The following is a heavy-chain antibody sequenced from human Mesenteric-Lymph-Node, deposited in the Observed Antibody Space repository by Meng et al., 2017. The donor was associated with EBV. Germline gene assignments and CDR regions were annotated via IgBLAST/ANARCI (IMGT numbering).Heavy chain of an antibody. CDR1: GFTFSSYS. J-gene: IGHJ4*02. CDR3: ARDPGCTVTDFDY. Sequence: EVQLVESGXXLXKPGGXXRXXCAASGFTFSSYSMNWVRQAPGKGLEWVSSISSSSSYIYYADSVKGRFTISRDNAKNSLYLQMNSLRAEDTAVYYCARDPGCTVTDFDYWGQGTLVTVSS. D-gene: IGHD4-17*01. CDR2: ISSSSSYI. V-gene: IGHV3-21*01.